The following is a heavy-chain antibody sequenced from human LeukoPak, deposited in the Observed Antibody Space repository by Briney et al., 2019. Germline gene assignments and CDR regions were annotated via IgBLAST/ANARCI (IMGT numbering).Heavy chain of an antibody. CDR1: GFTFNDYA. J-gene: IGHJ5*02. Sequence: GSLRLSCAASGFTFNDYAMTWFRQAPGKGLEWIGEIYHSGSTNYNPSLKSRVTISVDKSKNQFSLKLSSVTAADTAVYYCARVQLIVVVPAAMHRWFDPWGQGTLVTVSS. CDR3: ARVQLIVVVPAAMHRWFDP. D-gene: IGHD2-2*01. V-gene: IGHV4-4*02. CDR2: IYHSGST.